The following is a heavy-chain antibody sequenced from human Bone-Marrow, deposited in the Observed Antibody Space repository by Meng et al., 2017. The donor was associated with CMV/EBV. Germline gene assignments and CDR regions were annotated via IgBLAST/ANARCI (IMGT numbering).Heavy chain of an antibody. CDR1: GFTFSSYD. Sequence: GGPLRLSCAASGFTFSSYDMHWVRQATGKGLEWVSAIGTAGDTYYPGSVKGRFTISRENAKNSLYLQMNSLRAGDTAVYYCARIHYYYGMDVWGQGNTVTVAS. CDR2: IGTAGDT. CDR3: ARIHYYYGMDV. J-gene: IGHJ6*02. V-gene: IGHV3-13*01.